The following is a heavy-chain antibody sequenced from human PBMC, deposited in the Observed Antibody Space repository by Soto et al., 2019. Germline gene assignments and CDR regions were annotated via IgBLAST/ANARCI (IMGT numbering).Heavy chain of an antibody. CDR2: ISAYNGNT. V-gene: IGHV1-18*01. CDR1: GYTFTNFG. D-gene: IGHD3-16*01. Sequence: QVQLVQSGAEVKKPGASVKVSCKASGYTFTNFGISWGRQAPGQGPEWMGWISAYNGNTNYAQNFQGRVTMTTDTPTSTAYMVQRSVRHDDTAVYYSARGGTQIDSWGQGALGTGSS. CDR3: ARGGTQIDS. J-gene: IGHJ4*02.